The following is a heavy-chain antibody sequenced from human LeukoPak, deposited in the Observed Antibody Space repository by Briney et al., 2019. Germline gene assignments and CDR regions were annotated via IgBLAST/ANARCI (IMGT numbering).Heavy chain of an antibody. Sequence: GGSLRLSCAASGFTFSSYEMNWVRQAPGKGLEWVSTISHSGGDTYYADSVKGRFTISRDNSKSTLSLQMNSLRAEDTAMYYCAKVPYSDYGSGRPPFMDVWGQGTTVAVSS. J-gene: IGHJ6*02. CDR2: ISHSGGDT. CDR3: AKVPYSDYGSGRPPFMDV. D-gene: IGHD3-10*01. V-gene: IGHV3-23*01. CDR1: GFTFSSYE.